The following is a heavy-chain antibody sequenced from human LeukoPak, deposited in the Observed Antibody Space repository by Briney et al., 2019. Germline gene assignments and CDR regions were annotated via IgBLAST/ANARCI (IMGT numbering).Heavy chain of an antibody. CDR2: IYPSGNT. J-gene: IGHJ4*02. Sequence: PSETLSLTCSVSGGSFSNHFWSWVRQPAGKGLEWIGRIYPSGNTNYNPSLKSRVTLSVDTSKNQFSLKVNSVTAADTAVYYCARDWNRYPYWGQGTLVIVSS. CDR3: ARDWNRYPY. D-gene: IGHD1-1*01. V-gene: IGHV4-4*07. CDR1: GGSFSNHF.